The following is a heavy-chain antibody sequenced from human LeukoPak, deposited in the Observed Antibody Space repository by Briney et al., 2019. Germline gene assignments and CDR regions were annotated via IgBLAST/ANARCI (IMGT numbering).Heavy chain of an antibody. CDR3: ARGAQWLGDAFDI. CDR2: IKPDGSEK. D-gene: IGHD6-19*01. CDR1: GFSFTNNW. Sequence: GGSLRLSCVASGFSFTNNWMSWVRQAPGKGLEWVANIKPDGSEKNYVDSVKGRFTISRDNAKSSFHLQMNSLRAEDTAVYYCARGAQWLGDAFDIWGQGTVVTVSS. V-gene: IGHV3-7*04. J-gene: IGHJ3*02.